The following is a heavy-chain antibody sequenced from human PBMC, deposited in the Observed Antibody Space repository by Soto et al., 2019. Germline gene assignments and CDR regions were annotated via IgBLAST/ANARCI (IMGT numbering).Heavy chain of an antibody. CDR3: KTGGATGHGMYHSED. Sequence: EVQLVESGGGLVQPGGSLRLSCAASGFTFTSFWMHWVRQAPGKGLVWVSRIKSDGTTTTYADSVKGRFTISRDNAKNALFMQIISLRGESTAVYDCKTGGATGHGMYHSEDWGQGTRVTVSS. CDR2: IKSDGTTT. J-gene: IGHJ4*02. D-gene: IGHD2-2*01. CDR1: GFTFTSFW. V-gene: IGHV3-74*01.